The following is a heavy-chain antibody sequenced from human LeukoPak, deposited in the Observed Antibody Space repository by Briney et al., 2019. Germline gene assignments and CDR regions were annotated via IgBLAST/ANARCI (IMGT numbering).Heavy chain of an antibody. Sequence: SETLSLTCTVSSGSISVYYWSWIRQPAGKGLEWIGRFHISDTAKYNPSLKSRVTMSLDTSKTQFSLRLTSVTAADTAVYYCARLNSKGWQGGGHGFDPWGQGTLVTVSS. CDR2: FHISDTA. CDR3: ARLNSKGWQGGGHGFDP. J-gene: IGHJ5*02. V-gene: IGHV4-4*07. CDR1: SGSISVYY. D-gene: IGHD6-19*01.